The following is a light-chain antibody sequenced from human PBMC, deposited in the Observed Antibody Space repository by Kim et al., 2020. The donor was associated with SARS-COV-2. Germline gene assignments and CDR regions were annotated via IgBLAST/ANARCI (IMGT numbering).Light chain of an antibody. V-gene: IGLV2-18*02. CDR1: SSDVGSYNR. CDR2: EVS. CDR3: SSYTSSSTFGV. Sequence: QSVTISCTETSSDVGSYNRVSWYQQPPGTAPKLMIYEVSNRPSGVPDRFSGSKSGNTASLTISGLQADDEADYYCSSYTSSSTFGVFGGGTQLTVL. J-gene: IGLJ2*01.